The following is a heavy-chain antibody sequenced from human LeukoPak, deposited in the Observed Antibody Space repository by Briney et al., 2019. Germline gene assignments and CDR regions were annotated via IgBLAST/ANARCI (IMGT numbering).Heavy chain of an antibody. CDR2: VYYSGST. CDR3: ARSTVLLWFGDIGYYFDY. J-gene: IGHJ4*02. Sequence: SSETLSLTCTVSGGSISSSSYYWGWIRQPPGKGLEWIGSVYYSGSTYSNPSLKSRVTISVDTSKTQFSLNLSSVTAADTAVYYCARSTVLLWFGDIGYYFDYWGQGTLVTVSS. D-gene: IGHD3-10*01. CDR1: GGSISSSSYY. V-gene: IGHV4-39*01.